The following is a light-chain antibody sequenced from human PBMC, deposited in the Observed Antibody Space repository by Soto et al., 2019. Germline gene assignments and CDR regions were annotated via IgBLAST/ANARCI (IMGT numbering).Light chain of an antibody. J-gene: IGKJ3*01. CDR1: QSVSSN. CDR3: HQYNTWPSFT. CDR2: GAS. Sequence: EMVMTQSPATLSVSPGESATLSCRASQSVSSNLGWYQQKPGQTPRLLIYGASTRATGIPARFSGSGSGTEFTLTISSLQSEDFAVYYCHQYNTWPSFTFGPGTKWMSN. V-gene: IGKV3-15*01.